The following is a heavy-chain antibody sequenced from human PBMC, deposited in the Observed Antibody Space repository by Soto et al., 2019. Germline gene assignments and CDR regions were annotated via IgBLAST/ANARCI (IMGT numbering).Heavy chain of an antibody. Sequence: QPGGSLRLSCAASGFTFDDYAMHWVRQAPGKGLEWVSGISWNSGSIGYADSVKGRFTISRDNAKNSLYLQMNSLRAEDTALYYCAKVSGYYDAFDIWGQGTMVTVSS. CDR3: AKVSGYYDAFDI. CDR2: ISWNSGSI. J-gene: IGHJ3*02. CDR1: GFTFDDYA. D-gene: IGHD3-10*01. V-gene: IGHV3-9*01.